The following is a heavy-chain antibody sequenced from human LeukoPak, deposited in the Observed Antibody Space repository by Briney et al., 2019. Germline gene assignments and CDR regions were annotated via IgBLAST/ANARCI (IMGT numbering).Heavy chain of an antibody. CDR3: ATAPPSSGWAFFDY. V-gene: IGHV1-24*01. D-gene: IGHD6-19*01. CDR1: GYTLTELS. CDR2: FDPEDGET. J-gene: IGHJ4*02. Sequence: ASVKVSCKVSGYTLTELSMQWVRQAPGKGLEWMGGFDPEDGETIYAQKFQGRVTMTEDTSTDTAYMELSSLRSEDTAVYYCATAPPSSGWAFFDYWGQGALVTVSS.